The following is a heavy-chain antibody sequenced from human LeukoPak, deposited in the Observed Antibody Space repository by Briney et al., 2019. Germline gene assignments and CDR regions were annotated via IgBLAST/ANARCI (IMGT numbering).Heavy chain of an antibody. CDR2: IKQDGSEK. V-gene: IGHV3-7*01. Sequence: GGSLRLSGAASGFTFSSYWMSWVRQAPGKGLEWVANIKQDGSEKYYVDSVKGRFTISRDNAKNSLYLQMNSLRAEDTAVYYCAREMGGVWYDSSGYYDYWGQGTLVTVSS. CDR3: AREMGGVWYDSSGYYDY. D-gene: IGHD3-22*01. CDR1: GFTFSSYW. J-gene: IGHJ4*02.